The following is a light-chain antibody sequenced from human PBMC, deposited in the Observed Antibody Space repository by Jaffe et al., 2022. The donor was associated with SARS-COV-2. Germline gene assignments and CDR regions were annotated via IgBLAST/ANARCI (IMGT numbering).Light chain of an antibody. CDR1: QTVLSDSNNKNL. Sequence: DIVLTQSPDSLALSLGETATINCKSSQTVLSDSNNKNLLAWYQQKPGQPPKLLIYWASTRESGVPDRFSGSGSGTDFTLTISSLQAEDVAVYFCHQFSNPPAWTFGQGTKVEIK. CDR2: WAS. J-gene: IGKJ1*01. V-gene: IGKV4-1*01. CDR3: HQFSNPPAWT.